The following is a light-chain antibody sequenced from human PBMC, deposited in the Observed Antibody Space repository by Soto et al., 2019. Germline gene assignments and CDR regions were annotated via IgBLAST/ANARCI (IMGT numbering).Light chain of an antibody. CDR1: SSDVGGYNY. CDR2: DVS. CDR3: SSYTSSSIVV. J-gene: IGLJ2*01. V-gene: IGLV2-14*01. Sequence: QSALTQPASVSGSPGQSITISCTGTSSDVGGYNYVSWYQQHPGKAPKLMIYDVSNRPSGVSNRFSGSKSGNTASLTISGLQAEDEADYYCSSYTSSSIVVFGGVTKLTVL.